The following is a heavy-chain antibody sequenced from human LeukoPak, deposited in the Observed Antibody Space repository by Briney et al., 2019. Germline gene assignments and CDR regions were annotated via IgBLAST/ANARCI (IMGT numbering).Heavy chain of an antibody. D-gene: IGHD6-13*01. CDR3: ARRGPIAAAVYFDY. J-gene: IGHJ4*02. V-gene: IGHV4-39*01. CDR2: IYYSGST. CDR1: GGSISSSSYY. Sequence: PSETLSLTCTVSGGSISSSSYYWGWIRQPPGKGLEWIGSIYYSGSTYYNPSLKSRVTISVDTSKNQFSLKLSSVTAADTAVYYCARRGPIAAAVYFDYWGQGTLVTVSS.